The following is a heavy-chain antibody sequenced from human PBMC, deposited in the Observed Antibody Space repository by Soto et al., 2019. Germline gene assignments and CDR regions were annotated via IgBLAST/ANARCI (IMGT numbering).Heavy chain of an antibody. CDR1: GYTFTSYG. CDR3: AGGLTTPNGYYYMDV. J-gene: IGHJ6*03. CDR2: ISAYNGNT. V-gene: IGHV1-18*01. Sequence: ASVKVSCKASGYTFTSYGISWVRQAPGQGLEWMGWISAYNGNTNYAQKLQGRVTMTTDTSTSTAYMELRSLRSDDTAVYYCAGGLTTPNGYYYMDVWGKGTTVTVSS. D-gene: IGHD4-17*01.